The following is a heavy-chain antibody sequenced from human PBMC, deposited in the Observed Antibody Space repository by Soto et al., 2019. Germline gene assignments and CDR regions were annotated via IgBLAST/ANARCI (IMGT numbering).Heavy chain of an antibody. Sequence: GESLKISCKASGYSFTSYWSGWVRQIPGKGLEWMGVIYPGDSDTRYSPSFQGQVTISADKSISTAYLQWSSLKASDTAVYFCARHNEAVAATYWGQGTLVTVSS. CDR3: ARHNEAVAATY. J-gene: IGHJ4*02. V-gene: IGHV5-51*01. CDR1: GYSFTSYW. CDR2: IYPGDSDT. D-gene: IGHD6-19*01.